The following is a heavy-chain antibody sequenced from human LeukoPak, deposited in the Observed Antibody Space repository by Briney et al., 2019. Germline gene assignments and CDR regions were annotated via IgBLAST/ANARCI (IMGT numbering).Heavy chain of an antibody. J-gene: IGHJ4*02. D-gene: IGHD3-3*01. CDR1: GFTFSSYA. Sequence: PGGSLRLSXAASGFTFSSYAMSWVRQAPGKGVEWVSAISGSGGSTYYADSVKGRFTISRDNSKNTLYLQMNSLRAEDTAVYYCAKSTIFGVVIIPGGSGFDYWGQGTLVTVSS. CDR2: ISGSGGST. CDR3: AKSTIFGVVIIPGGSGFDY. V-gene: IGHV3-23*01.